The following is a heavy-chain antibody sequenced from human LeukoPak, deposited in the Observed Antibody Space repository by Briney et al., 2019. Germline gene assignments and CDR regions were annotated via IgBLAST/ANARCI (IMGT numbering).Heavy chain of an antibody. V-gene: IGHV3-21*01. J-gene: IGHJ5*02. CDR1: GFTFGDYA. D-gene: IGHD1-26*01. Sequence: GGSLRLSCTASGFTFGDYAMSWFRQAPGKGLKWVSSISSSSSYIYYADSVKGRFTISRDNAKNSLYLQMNSLRAEDTAVYYCARDLWELLQYNWFDPWGQGTLVTVSS. CDR3: ARDLWELLQYNWFDP. CDR2: ISSSSSYI.